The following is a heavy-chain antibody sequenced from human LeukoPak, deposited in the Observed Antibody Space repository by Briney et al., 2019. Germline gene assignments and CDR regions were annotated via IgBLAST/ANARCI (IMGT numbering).Heavy chain of an antibody. Sequence: PSETLSPTCAVSGYSISIGYNGAWIRQPPGKGLEWSGSIYHSWSTYYNPSLKSRVNISVDTSKDQFSLKLSSVTAADTAVYHCARWGAAAGRDYWGQGTLVTVSS. CDR1: GYSISIGYN. V-gene: IGHV4-38-2*01. J-gene: IGHJ4*02. CDR3: ARWGAAAGRDY. CDR2: IYHSWST. D-gene: IGHD6-13*01.